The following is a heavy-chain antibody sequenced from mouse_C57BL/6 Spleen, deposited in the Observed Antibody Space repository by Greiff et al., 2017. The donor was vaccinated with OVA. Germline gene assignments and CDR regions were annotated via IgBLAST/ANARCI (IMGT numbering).Heavy chain of an antibody. CDR1: GYAFSSYW. J-gene: IGHJ3*01. D-gene: IGHD2-4*01. V-gene: IGHV1-80*01. CDR2: IYPGDGDT. Sequence: QVQLQQSGAELVKPGASVKISCKASGYAFSSYWMNWVKQRPGKGLEWIGQIYPGDGDTNYNGKFKGKATLTADKSSSTAYMQLSSLTSEDSAVYFSARGGPIDYDGPWFAYWGQGTLVTVSA. CDR3: ARGGPIDYDGPWFAY.